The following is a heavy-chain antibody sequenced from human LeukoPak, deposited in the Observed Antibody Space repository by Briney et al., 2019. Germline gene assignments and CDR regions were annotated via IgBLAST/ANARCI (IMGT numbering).Heavy chain of an antibody. V-gene: IGHV4-34*01. J-gene: IGHJ6*03. D-gene: IGHD3-3*01. CDR1: GGSFRGYY. CDR2: INHSGST. CDR3: ARSAPGFWSGYPPYYYYYYMDV. Sequence: PSETLSLTCAVYGGSFRGYYWSWIRPPPGKGREWIGEINHSGSTNYNPSLKSRVTISVDTSTNQFSLKLSSVTAADTAVYYCARSAPGFWSGYPPYYYYYYMDVWGKGTTVTVSS.